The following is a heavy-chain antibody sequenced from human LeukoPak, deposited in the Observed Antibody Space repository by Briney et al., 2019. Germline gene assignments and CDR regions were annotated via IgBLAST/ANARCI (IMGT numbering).Heavy chain of an antibody. CDR1: GYTFTGYY. D-gene: IGHD3-3*01. J-gene: IGHJ3*02. V-gene: IGHV1-2*02. CDR2: INPNSGGT. Sequence: GASVKVSCKASGYTFTGYYMHWVRQAPGQGLEWMGWINPNSGGTNYAQKFQGRVTMTRDTSISTAYMELSRLRSDDTAVYYCARVFGVVTDAFDIWGQGTMVTVSS. CDR3: ARVFGVVTDAFDI.